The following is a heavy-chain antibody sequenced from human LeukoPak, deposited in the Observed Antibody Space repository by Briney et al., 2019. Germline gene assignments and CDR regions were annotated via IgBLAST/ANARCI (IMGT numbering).Heavy chain of an antibody. V-gene: IGHV3-11*05. J-gene: IGHJ4*02. CDR3: ARVDKNYGSGTYYKYFDY. Sequence: GGSLRLSCAASGFTFSDYYMSWIRQAPGKGLEWVSYISSSSSYTNYADSVKGRFTISRDNAKNSLYLQMNSLRAEDTAVYYCARVDKNYGSGTYYKYFDYWGQGTLVTVSS. CDR1: GFTFSDYY. CDR2: ISSSSSYT. D-gene: IGHD3-10*01.